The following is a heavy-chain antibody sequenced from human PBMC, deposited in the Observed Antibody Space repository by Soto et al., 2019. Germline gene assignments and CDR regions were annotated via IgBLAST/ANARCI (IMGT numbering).Heavy chain of an antibody. Sequence: SSETLSLTCAVYGGSSSGCYWTWIRQSPGKGLEWSGEISSGSTNYNPSLKSRVTISADTSKNQFSLKLRSVTAADTAVYYCARGPYSRGVGATNPSHWGQGTLVTVSS. D-gene: IGHD1-26*01. J-gene: IGHJ4*02. CDR1: GGSSSGCY. V-gene: IGHV4-34*01. CDR3: ARGPYSRGVGATNPSH. CDR2: ISSGST.